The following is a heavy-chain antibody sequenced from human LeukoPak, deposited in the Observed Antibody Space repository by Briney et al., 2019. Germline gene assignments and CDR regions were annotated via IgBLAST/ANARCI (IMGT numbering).Heavy chain of an antibody. V-gene: IGHV1-18*01. CDR3: ARDATAWNEQIYYYHGLDA. J-gene: IGHJ6*02. D-gene: IGHD1-1*01. Sequence: GASVKVSCKASGNSLTTLGVSWVRQAPGQGLEWMGWISAYNGNTNYAQKFQGRVTMTTDTSTNTAYMELTSLRSDDTAVYYCARDATAWNEQIYYYHGLDAWGQGTTVTVSS. CDR1: GNSLTTLG. CDR2: ISAYNGNT.